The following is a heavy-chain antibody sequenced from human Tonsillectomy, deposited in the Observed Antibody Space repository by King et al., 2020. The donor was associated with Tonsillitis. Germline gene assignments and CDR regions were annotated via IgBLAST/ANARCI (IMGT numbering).Heavy chain of an antibody. J-gene: IGHJ5*02. CDR3: ARSIAARGRWLADWFDP. D-gene: IGHD6-6*01. V-gene: IGHV4-39*01. Sequence: QLQESGPGLVKPSETLSLTCTVSGGSISSSSYYWGWIRQPPGKGLEWIGSIYYSGSTYYNPSLKSRVTISVDTSKNQFSLKLSSVTAADTAVYYCARSIAARGRWLADWFDPWGQGTLVTVSS. CDR2: IYYSGST. CDR1: GGSISSSSYY.